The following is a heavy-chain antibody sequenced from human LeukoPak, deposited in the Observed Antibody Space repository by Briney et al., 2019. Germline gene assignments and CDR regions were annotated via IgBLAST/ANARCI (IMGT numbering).Heavy chain of an antibody. V-gene: IGHV1-46*01. Sequence: GASVKVSCKASGFPFSSYYMHWVRQAPGQGLEWMGIINPSGSSTTYAQKFQGRVTMTRDTSTSTAYMELRGLRSEDTALYYCARDNSDSTSAWWFDPWGQGTLVTVSS. D-gene: IGHD2-8*01. CDR3: ARDNSDSTSAWWFDP. CDR2: INPSGSST. J-gene: IGHJ5*02. CDR1: GFPFSSYY.